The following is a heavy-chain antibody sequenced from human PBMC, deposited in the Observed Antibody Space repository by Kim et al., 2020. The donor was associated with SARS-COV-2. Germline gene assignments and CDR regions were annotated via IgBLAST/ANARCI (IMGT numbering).Heavy chain of an antibody. J-gene: IGHJ4*02. Sequence: YEDSVKGRFTISRDNSKNTLYLQMNCLRAEETTVYYCARESLTGDESSDYWGQGTLVTVSS. D-gene: IGHD7-27*01. V-gene: IGHV3-53*01. CDR3: ARESLTGDESSDY.